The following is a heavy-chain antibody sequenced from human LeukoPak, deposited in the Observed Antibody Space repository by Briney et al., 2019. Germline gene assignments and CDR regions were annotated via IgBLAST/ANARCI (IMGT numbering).Heavy chain of an antibody. CDR3: ARGLYGGGDY. Sequence: SETLSLTCTVSGASISGKYWIWIRQPAGKGLECIGRIHSSGRTNYNPSLASRVTMSVDTSKNQFSLNLSSVIAADTAVYYCARGLYGGGDYWGQGILVPVSP. J-gene: IGHJ4*02. V-gene: IGHV4-4*07. D-gene: IGHD3-10*01. CDR1: GASISGKY. CDR2: IHSSGRT.